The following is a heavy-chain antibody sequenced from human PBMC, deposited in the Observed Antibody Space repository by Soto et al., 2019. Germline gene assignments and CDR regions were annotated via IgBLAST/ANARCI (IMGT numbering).Heavy chain of an antibody. J-gene: IGHJ4*02. CDR2: IYYSGST. CDR1: GGSVSSGSYY. Sequence: SETLSLTCTVSGGSVSSGSYYWSWIRQPPGKGLEWIGYIYYSGSTNYNPSLKSRVTISVDTSKNQFSLKLSSVTAADTAVYYCARVSPVRFFDYWGQGTLVTVSS. V-gene: IGHV4-61*01. CDR3: ARVSPVRFFDY.